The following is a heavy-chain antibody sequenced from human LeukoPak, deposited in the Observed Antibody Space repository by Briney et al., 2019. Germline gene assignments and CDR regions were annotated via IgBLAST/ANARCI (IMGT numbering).Heavy chain of an antibody. CDR3: ARILPYSSGWYVHCYGMDV. D-gene: IGHD6-19*01. CDR2: IYYSGST. V-gene: IGHV4-61*01. CDR1: GGSVSSGSYY. J-gene: IGHJ6*02. Sequence: SETLSLTCTVSGGSVSSGSYYWSWIRQPPGKGLEWIGYIYYSGSTNYNPSLKSRVTISVDTSKNQFSLKLSSVTAADTAVYYCARILPYSSGWYVHCYGMDVWGQGTTVTVSS.